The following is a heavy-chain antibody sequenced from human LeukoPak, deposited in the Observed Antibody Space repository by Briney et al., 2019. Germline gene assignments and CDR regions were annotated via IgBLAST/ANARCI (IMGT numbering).Heavy chain of an antibody. V-gene: IGHV3-15*01. J-gene: IGHJ4*02. CDR2: IKSKTDGGTT. CDR1: GFTFNNAW. Sequence: GGSLRLSCAASGFTFNNAWMSWVRQAPGKGLEWIGCIKSKTDGGTTDYAAPVKGRFTISRDDSKNTLYLQMNSLKTEDTAFYYCTTGNFGPYWGQGTLVTVSS. D-gene: IGHD3-10*01. CDR3: TTGNFGPY.